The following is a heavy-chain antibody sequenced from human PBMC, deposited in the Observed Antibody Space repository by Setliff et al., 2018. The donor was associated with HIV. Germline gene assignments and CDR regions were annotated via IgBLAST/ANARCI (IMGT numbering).Heavy chain of an antibody. CDR2: IDHSGST. D-gene: IGHD3-10*01. CDR3: ARGSFIGDYYYFDY. CDR1: GGSVSGYY. Sequence: SETLSLTCAVYGGSVSGYYWSWIRQPPGKGLEWIGEIDHSGSTNYNPSLKSRVTISVDTSKNQFSLKLSSVTAADTAVYYCARGSFIGDYYYFDYWGQGTLVTVSS. J-gene: IGHJ4*02. V-gene: IGHV4-34*01.